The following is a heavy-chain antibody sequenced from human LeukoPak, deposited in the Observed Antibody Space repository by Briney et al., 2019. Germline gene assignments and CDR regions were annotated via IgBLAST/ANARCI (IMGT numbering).Heavy chain of an antibody. D-gene: IGHD2-15*01. CDR3: AREVVAGVRFDP. J-gene: IGHJ5*02. CDR2: IYYSGST. CDR1: GGSVSIGSYY. Sequence: SETLSLTCTVSGGSVSIGSYYWSWIRQPPGKGLEWIGYIYYSGSTNYNPSLKSRVTISVDTSKNQFSLKLSSVTAADTAVYYCAREVVAGVRFDPWGQGTLVTVSS. V-gene: IGHV4-61*01.